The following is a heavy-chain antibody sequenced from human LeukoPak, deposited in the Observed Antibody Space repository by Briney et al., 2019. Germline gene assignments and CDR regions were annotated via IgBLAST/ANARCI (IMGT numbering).Heavy chain of an antibody. D-gene: IGHD1-26*01. CDR3: ARVGGTNYYYYGMDV. CDR2: IYYSGST. J-gene: IGHJ6*02. Sequence: KPSETLSLTCTVSGGSISNYYWSWIRQPPGKGLEWIGYIYYSGSTNYNPSLKSRVTISVDTSKNQLSLKLSSVTAADTAVYYCARVGGTNYYYYGMDVWGQGTTVTVSS. CDR1: GGSISNYY. V-gene: IGHV4-59*01.